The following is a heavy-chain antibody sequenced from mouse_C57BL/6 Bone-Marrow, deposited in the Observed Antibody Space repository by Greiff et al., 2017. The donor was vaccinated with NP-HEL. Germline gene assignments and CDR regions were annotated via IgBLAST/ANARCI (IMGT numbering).Heavy chain of an antibody. CDR1: GYTFTSYG. CDR2: IYPRSGNT. CDR3: AREEGWLLRRAWFAY. D-gene: IGHD2-3*01. Sequence: VQLVESGAELARPGASVKLSCKASGYTFTSYGISWVKQRTGQGLEWIGEIYPRSGNTYYNEKFKGKATLTADQSSSTAYMELRSLTSEDSAVYFCAREEGWLLRRAWFAYWGQGTLVTVSA. J-gene: IGHJ3*01. V-gene: IGHV1-81*01.